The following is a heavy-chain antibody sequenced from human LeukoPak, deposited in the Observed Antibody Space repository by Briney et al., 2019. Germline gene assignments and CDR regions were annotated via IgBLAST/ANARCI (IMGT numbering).Heavy chain of an antibody. Sequence: ASVKVSCKASGYTFTSNDIDWVRQAPGQGLEWMGWMNPKSGNTAYAQKFQGRVTMTRSTSINTAYMELSSLTSEDTAVYYCARAQPDYNLFDPWGQGTLVTVSS. CDR3: ARAQPDYNLFDP. V-gene: IGHV1-8*01. D-gene: IGHD2-21*01. J-gene: IGHJ5*02. CDR1: GYTFTSND. CDR2: MNPKSGNT.